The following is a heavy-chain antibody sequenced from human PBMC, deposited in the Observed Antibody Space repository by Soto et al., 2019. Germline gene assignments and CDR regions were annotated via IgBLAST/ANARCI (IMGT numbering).Heavy chain of an antibody. V-gene: IGHV4-39*01. D-gene: IGHD2-15*01. CDR2: IYYSGST. Sequence: SETLSITCTVSGGSISSSSYYWGWIRQPPGKGLEWIGSIYYSGSTYYNPSLKSRVTISVDTSKNQFSLKLSSVTAADTAVYYCASECSGGSCYSKDYGMDVWGQGTTVTVSS. CDR1: GGSISSSSYY. CDR3: ASECSGGSCYSKDYGMDV. J-gene: IGHJ6*02.